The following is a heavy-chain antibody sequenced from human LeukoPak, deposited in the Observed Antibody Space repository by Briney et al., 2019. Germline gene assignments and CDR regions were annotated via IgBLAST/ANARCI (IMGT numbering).Heavy chain of an antibody. V-gene: IGHV1-46*01. CDR1: GYTFTYYY. D-gene: IGHD1-26*01. CDR3: ARKAGGSYRLDY. J-gene: IGHJ4*02. CDR2: INPSGGST. Sequence: GASVTVSFTSSGYTFTYYYMHWVRQAPGQGLEWMGMINPSGGSTSYAQQFHGRVTMTRATSTSPVYMELSSLRSEDTAVYYCARKAGGSYRLDYWGQGTLVTVSS.